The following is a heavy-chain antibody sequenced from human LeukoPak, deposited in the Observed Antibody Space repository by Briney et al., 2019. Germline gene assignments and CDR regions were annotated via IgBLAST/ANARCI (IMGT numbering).Heavy chain of an antibody. CDR1: GYTFTGYY. CDR3: ARGHYGDYDY. J-gene: IGHJ4*02. V-gene: IGHV1-8*02. D-gene: IGHD4-17*01. CDR2: MNPNSGNT. Sequence: ASVKVSCKASGYTFTGYYMHWVRQAPGQGLEWMGWMNPNSGNTGYAQKFQGRVTMTRNTSISTAYMELSSLRSEDTAVYYCARGHYGDYDYWGQGTLVTVSS.